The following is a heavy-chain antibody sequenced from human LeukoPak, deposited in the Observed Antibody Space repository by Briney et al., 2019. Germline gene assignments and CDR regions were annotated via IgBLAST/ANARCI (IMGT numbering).Heavy chain of an antibody. CDR3: ARDPWWY. CDR1: GYTFTGYY. V-gene: IGHV1-2*06. J-gene: IGHJ4*02. CDR2: INPNSGGT. D-gene: IGHD2-15*01. Sequence: ASVKVSCKASGYTFTGYYMHWVRQAPGQGLEWMGRINPNSGGTNYAQKFQGRVTMTTDTSTSTAYMELRSLRSDDTAVYYCARDPWWYWGQGTLVTVSS.